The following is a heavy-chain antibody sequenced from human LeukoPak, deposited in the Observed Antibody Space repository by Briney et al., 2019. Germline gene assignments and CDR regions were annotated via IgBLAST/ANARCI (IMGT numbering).Heavy chain of an antibody. CDR1: GFTFSSYW. V-gene: IGHV3-7*01. D-gene: IGHD6-19*01. Sequence: GGSLRLSCAASGFTFSSYWMSWVRQAPGKGLEGVAHIKQDGSEKYYVDSVKGGFTISRDNAKKSLYMQMKSVRDEETAVYYSARPSGWYERGPDYYYSYMDVSGKGTPVSAS. CDR3: ARPSGWYERGPDYYYSYMDV. CDR2: IKQDGSEK. J-gene: IGHJ6*03.